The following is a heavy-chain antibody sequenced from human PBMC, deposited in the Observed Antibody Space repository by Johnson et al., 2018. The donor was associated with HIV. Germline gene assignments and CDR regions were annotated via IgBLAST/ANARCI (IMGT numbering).Heavy chain of an antibody. CDR3: HNYYDSSGYQAPFDI. Sequence: VQLVESGGGLVQPGGSLRLSCAASGFTFDDYAMHWVRQAPGKGLEWVSGIFGGGSIYYADSVKGRFTISRDSSTNPRYLQMNSLRADDTAVYYCHNYYDSSGYQAPFDIWGLGTMVTVSS. D-gene: IGHD3-22*01. CDR1: GFTFDDYA. V-gene: IGHV3-66*01. CDR2: IFGGGSI. J-gene: IGHJ3*02.